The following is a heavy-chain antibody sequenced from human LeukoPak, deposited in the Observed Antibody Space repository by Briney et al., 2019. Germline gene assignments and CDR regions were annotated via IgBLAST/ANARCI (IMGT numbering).Heavy chain of an antibody. CDR1: GYRFTSHW. V-gene: IGHV5-51*01. J-gene: IGHJ4*02. CDR3: ATSESQTRFDY. Sequence: GESLKISCKGSGYRFTSHWIGWVRQMSGKGLEWMGIIFPGDSDTANSPSFQGHVTISADKSINTAYLQWSSLQASDTAIYYCATSESQTRFDYWGQGTLVTVSS. D-gene: IGHD1/OR15-1a*01. CDR2: IFPGDSDT.